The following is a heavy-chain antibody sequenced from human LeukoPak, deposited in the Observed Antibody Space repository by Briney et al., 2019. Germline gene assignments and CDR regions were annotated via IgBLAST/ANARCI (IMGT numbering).Heavy chain of an antibody. V-gene: IGHV1-46*01. CDR2: IDPGSDTS. J-gene: IGHJ4*02. CDR1: VYPFTTYY. Sequence: ASVKVSCKASVYPFTTYYIHWVRQAPGQGLEWVGIIDPGSDTSSYAQKFQGRVTMTRDTSTTTVYMELNSLRSEDTAVYYCARGLSLTDTCMIFWGQGTLVTVSS. D-gene: IGHD3/OR15-3a*01. CDR3: ARGLSLTDTCMIF.